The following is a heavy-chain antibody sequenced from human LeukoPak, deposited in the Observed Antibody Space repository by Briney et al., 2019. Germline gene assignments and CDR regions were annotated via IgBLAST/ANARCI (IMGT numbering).Heavy chain of an antibody. CDR3: ARGVDLRRWGYSSGWYHFDH. CDR2: INHSGST. J-gene: IGHJ4*02. Sequence: SETLSLTCAVYGGSFSGYYWSWIRQPPGKGLEWIGEINHSGSTNYNPSLKSRVTISVDTSKNQFSLKLSSVTAADTAVYYCARGVDLRRWGYSSGWYHFDHWGLGTLVTVSS. CDR1: GGSFSGYY. D-gene: IGHD6-19*01. V-gene: IGHV4-34*01.